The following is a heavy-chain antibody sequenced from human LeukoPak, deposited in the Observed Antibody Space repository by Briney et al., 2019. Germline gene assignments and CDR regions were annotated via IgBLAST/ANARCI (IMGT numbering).Heavy chain of an antibody. CDR3: ARGSAAAGLMAKYYYYGMDV. CDR1: GYTFTSYD. V-gene: IGHV1-8*01. CDR2: MNPNSGNT. D-gene: IGHD6-13*01. J-gene: IGHJ6*02. Sequence: ASVKVSCKASGYTFTSYDISWVRQATGQGLEWMGWMNPNSGNTGYAQKFQGRVTMTRNTSISTAYMELSSLRSEDTAVYYCARGSAAAGLMAKYYYYGMDVWGQGTTVTVSS.